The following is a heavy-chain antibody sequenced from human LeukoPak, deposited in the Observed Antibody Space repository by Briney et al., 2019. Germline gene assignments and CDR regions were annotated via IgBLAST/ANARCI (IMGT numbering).Heavy chain of an antibody. CDR2: IYYSGST. V-gene: IGHV4-39*07. CDR3: ARVPLYSGSYFGYYGMDV. J-gene: IGHJ6*02. CDR1: GGSISSSSYY. Sequence: SETLSLTCTVSGGSISSSSYYWGWIRQPPGKGLEWIGSIYYSGSTYYNPSLKSRVTISVDKSKNQFSLKLSSVTAADTAVYYCARVPLYSGSYFGYYGMDVWGQGTTVTVSS. D-gene: IGHD1-26*01.